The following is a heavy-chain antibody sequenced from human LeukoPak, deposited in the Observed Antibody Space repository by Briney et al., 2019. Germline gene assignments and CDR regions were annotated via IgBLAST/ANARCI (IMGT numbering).Heavy chain of an antibody. V-gene: IGHV3-23*01. D-gene: IGHD6-19*01. Sequence: GGSLRLSCAASGFTFSSYAMSWVRQAPGKGLEWVSSISASGGSTYYADSVKGRFTISRGNSKNTLYLQMNSLRAEDTAVFYCARARGRWYSSGWGVGYFDLWGRGTLVTVSS. J-gene: IGHJ2*01. CDR2: ISASGGST. CDR3: ARARGRWYSSGWGVGYFDL. CDR1: GFTFSSYA.